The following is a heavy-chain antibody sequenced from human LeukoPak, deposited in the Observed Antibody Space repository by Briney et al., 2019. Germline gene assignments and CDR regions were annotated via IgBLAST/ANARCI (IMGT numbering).Heavy chain of an antibody. V-gene: IGHV3-53*01. D-gene: IGHD5-18*01. CDR3: AKPRRGYSYGYYFDY. CDR1: GLIVSTNY. CDR2: MYSGGST. Sequence: GGSLRLSCACSGLIVSTNYMSWVRQAPGKGLEWVSVMYSGGSTYYADSVKGRFTVSRDNSKNTLYLQMNSLRAEDTAVYYCAKPRRGYSYGYYFDYWGQGTLVTVSS. J-gene: IGHJ4*02.